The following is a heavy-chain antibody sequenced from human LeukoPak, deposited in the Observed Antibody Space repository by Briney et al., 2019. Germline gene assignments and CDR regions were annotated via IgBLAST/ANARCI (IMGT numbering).Heavy chain of an antibody. CDR1: GGSISSGGYY. D-gene: IGHD1-26*01. V-gene: IGHV4-31*03. Sequence: SETLSLTCTVSGGSISSGGYYWSWIRQHPGKGLEWIGYIYYSGSTYYNPSLKSRVTISVDTSKNQFSLKLSSVTAADTAVYHCARDLPSGAFDIWGQGTMVTVSS. CDR2: IYYSGST. CDR3: ARDLPSGAFDI. J-gene: IGHJ3*02.